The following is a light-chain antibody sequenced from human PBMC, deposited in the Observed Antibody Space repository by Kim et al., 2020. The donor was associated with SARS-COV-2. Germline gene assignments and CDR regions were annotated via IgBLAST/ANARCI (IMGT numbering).Light chain of an antibody. CDR1: QNIKSY. CDR2: AAS. Sequence: EIQMTQSPSSLSASVGDRVTITCRASQNIKSYLNWYQHKPGKAPKVLINAASSLYSGVPSRFSGRGSGTNFTLTITSLQPEDFATYYCQQAYSTPYSFGQGTKLEI. J-gene: IGKJ2*03. V-gene: IGKV1-39*01. CDR3: QQAYSTPYS.